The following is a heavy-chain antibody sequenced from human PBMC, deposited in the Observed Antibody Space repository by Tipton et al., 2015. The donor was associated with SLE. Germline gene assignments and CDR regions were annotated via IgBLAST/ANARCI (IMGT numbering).Heavy chain of an antibody. CDR3: ASGDSSSWSLRGHDY. CDR2: INHSEST. J-gene: IGHJ4*02. CDR1: GGSFSGYY. Sequence: TLSLTCAVYGGSFSGYYWNWIRQPPGKGLEWSGEINHSESTNYSPSLKSRVTISVDTSKNQFSLKLSSVTAADTAVYYCASGDSSSWSLRGHDYWGQGTLVTVSS. V-gene: IGHV4-34*01. D-gene: IGHD6-13*01.